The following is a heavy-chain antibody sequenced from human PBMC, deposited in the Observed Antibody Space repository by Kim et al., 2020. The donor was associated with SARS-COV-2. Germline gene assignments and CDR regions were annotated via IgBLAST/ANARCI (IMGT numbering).Heavy chain of an antibody. D-gene: IGHD4-4*01. CDR3: AKGYYSNYRSAFDI. CDR1: GFTFSIYG. J-gene: IGHJ3*02. V-gene: IGHV3-30*18. Sequence: GGSLRLSCAASGFTFSIYGMHWVRQAPGKGLEWVAVISYDGSNKYYADSVKGRFSISRDNSKNTLYLQMNSMRAEDTAMYYCAKGYYSNYRSAFDIWGQG. CDR2: ISYDGSNK.